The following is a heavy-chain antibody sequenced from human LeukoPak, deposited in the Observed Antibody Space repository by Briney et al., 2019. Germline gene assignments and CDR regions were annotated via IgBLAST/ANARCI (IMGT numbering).Heavy chain of an antibody. V-gene: IGHV4-38-2*02. CDR1: GYSISSGYY. CDR3: ARDRNPSGYSQNWFDP. J-gene: IGHJ5*02. D-gene: IGHD5-12*01. Sequence: SETLSLTCPVSGYSISSGYYWGWIRQPPGKGLEWIGSIYHSGGTYYNPSLKSRVTISVDTSKNQFSLKLSSVTAADTAVYYCARDRNPSGYSQNWFDPWGQGTLVTVSS. CDR2: IYHSGGT.